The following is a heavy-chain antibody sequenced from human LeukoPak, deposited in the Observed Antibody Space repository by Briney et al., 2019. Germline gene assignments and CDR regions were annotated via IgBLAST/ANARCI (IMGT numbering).Heavy chain of an antibody. CDR3: ARLRIASSGYYPLYFDY. D-gene: IGHD3-22*01. J-gene: IGHJ4*02. V-gene: IGHV4-39*01. Sequence: SETLSLTCTVSGGSISSSSYYWGWIRQPPGKGLEWIGSTYYSGSTYYNPSLKSRVTISVDTSKNQFSLKLSSVTAADTAVYYCARLRIASSGYYPLYFDYWGQGTLVTVSS. CDR1: GGSISSSSYY. CDR2: TYYSGST.